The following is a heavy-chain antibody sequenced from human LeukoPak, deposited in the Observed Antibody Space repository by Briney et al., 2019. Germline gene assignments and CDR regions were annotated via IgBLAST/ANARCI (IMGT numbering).Heavy chain of an antibody. CDR1: GFTFRSYW. Sequence: GSLRLSFSASGFTFRSYWMSWGRQAPGKGLGWVANIKQDESAKYYFDSVTGRFTISRDNTKNSLYLQMNGLRAEDTAVYYCARDGNGLIFPTDSWGQGTLVTVSS. J-gene: IGHJ4*02. V-gene: IGHV3-7*01. CDR2: IKQDESAK. D-gene: IGHD2-8*01. CDR3: ARDGNGLIFPTDS.